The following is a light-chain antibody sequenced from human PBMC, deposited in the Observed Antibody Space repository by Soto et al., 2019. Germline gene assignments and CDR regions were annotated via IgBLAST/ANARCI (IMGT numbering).Light chain of an antibody. CDR3: MQALQSPPWT. V-gene: IGKV2-28*01. CDR1: QSLLHSNGYNS. Sequence: VMTQSPLSLPVTPGEPASISCRSSQSLLHSNGYNSLNWFVQKPGQTPPLLIYLGAERVSGVAGRSCGSGSGTDFTLKISRVEADDVCIYYCMQALQSPPWTFGQGTKVDI. J-gene: IGKJ1*01. CDR2: LGA.